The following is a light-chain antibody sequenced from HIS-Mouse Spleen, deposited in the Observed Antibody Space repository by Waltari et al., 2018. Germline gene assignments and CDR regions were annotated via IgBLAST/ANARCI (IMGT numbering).Light chain of an antibody. V-gene: IGLV3-10*01. CDR1: ALPKKY. CDR2: EDS. J-gene: IGLJ2*01. CDR3: YSTDSSGNHRV. Sequence: SYELTQPPSVSVSPGQTARIPCPGDALPKKYAYWYQQKSGQAPGLVLYEDSKRPSGLPERFSGSSSGTMATLTISGAQVEDEADYYCYSTDSSGNHRVFGGGTKLTVL.